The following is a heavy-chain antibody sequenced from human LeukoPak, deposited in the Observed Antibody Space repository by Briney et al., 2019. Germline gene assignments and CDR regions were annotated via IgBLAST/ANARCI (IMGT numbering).Heavy chain of an antibody. D-gene: IGHD3-22*01. Sequence: GKSLRLSCAASGFTFSTYCMHWVRQPPGKGLEWVAVICYNGSNKYYADSMKGRFPIFRDNSKNTMYLQMNSLRAEDPDVYYCARDGTYYYDSSGYYAQYFQHWGQGTLVTVSS. CDR2: ICYNGSNK. CDR1: GFTFSTYC. V-gene: IGHV3-33*08. J-gene: IGHJ1*01. CDR3: ARDGTYYYDSSGYYAQYFQH.